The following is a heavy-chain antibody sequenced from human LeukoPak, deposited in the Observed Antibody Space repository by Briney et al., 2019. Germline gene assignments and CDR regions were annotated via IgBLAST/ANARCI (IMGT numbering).Heavy chain of an antibody. Sequence: GGSLRLSCAASGFTVSSNYMSWVRQAPGKGLEYISVTYSSGTTYYADSVRDRFTISRDNSRNTLYLQMNSLRPEDTAVYYCTRPSYDSSVSGVVYWGQGTLVTVSS. CDR1: GFTVSSNY. CDR2: TYSSGTT. J-gene: IGHJ4*02. V-gene: IGHV3-53*01. D-gene: IGHD3-22*01. CDR3: TRPSYDSSVSGVVY.